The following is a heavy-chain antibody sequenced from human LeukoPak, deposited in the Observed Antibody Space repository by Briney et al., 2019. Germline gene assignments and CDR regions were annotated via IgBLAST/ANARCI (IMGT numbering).Heavy chain of an antibody. J-gene: IGHJ4*02. Sequence: GGSLRLSCAASGFTFDDYAMHWVRQAPGKGLEWVSGISWNSGSIGYADSVKGRFTISRDNAKNSLYLQMNSLRAEDTALYYCAKDVDILTGSFDYWGQGTLVTVSS. D-gene: IGHD3-9*01. CDR3: AKDVDILTGSFDY. CDR1: GFTFDDYA. CDR2: ISWNSGSI. V-gene: IGHV3-9*01.